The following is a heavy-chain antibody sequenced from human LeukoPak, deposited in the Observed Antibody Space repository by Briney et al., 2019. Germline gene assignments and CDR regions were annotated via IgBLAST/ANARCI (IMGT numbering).Heavy chain of an antibody. CDR3: ARQTWEPPREFDY. Sequence: SSETLSLTCAVYGGSFSGYYWSWIRQPPGKGLEWIGEINHSGSTNYNPSLKSRVTISVDTSKNQFSLKLSSVTAADTAVYYCARQTWEPPREFDYWGQGTLVTVSS. D-gene: IGHD1-14*01. J-gene: IGHJ4*02. CDR1: GGSFSGYY. CDR2: INHSGST. V-gene: IGHV4-34*01.